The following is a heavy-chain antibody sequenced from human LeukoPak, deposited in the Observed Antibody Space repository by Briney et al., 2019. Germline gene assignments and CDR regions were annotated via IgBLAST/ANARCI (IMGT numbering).Heavy chain of an antibody. Sequence: GGSLRLSCAASGFTFSSYSMNWVRQAPGKGLEWVSYISSSSTIYYADSVKGRFTISRDNAKNSLYLQMNSLRAEDTAVYYCARDPPDYWGQGTLVTVSS. CDR3: ARDPPDY. V-gene: IGHV3-48*01. CDR1: GFTFSSYS. CDR2: ISSSSTI. J-gene: IGHJ4*02.